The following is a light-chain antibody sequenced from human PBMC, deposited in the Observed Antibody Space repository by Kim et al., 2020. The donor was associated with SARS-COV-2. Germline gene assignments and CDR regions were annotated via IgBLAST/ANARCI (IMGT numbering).Light chain of an antibody. J-gene: IGLJ2*01. CDR1: SLRTYY. V-gene: IGLV3-19*01. CDR3: NSRDSSGNHVV. Sequence: ALGQTVRITCQGDSLRTYYASWYQQRPGQAPVLVIYGKNKRPSGIPDRFSGFRSGNTASLTITGAQAEDEGDYYCNSRDSSGNHVVFGGGTQLTVL. CDR2: GKN.